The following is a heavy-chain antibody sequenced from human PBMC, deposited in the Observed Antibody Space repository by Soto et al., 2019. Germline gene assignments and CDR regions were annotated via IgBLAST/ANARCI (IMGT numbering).Heavy chain of an antibody. Sequence: PXXXXSXXXAISGDSVSSNSAAWNWIRQSPSRGLEWLGRTYYRSKWYNDYAVSVKSRITINPDTSKNQFSLQLNSVTPEDTAVYYCAREGGVLRYFDWLLPYYYMDVWGKGTTVTVSS. CDR1: GDSVSSNSAA. J-gene: IGHJ6*03. CDR2: TYYRSKWYN. CDR3: AREGGVLRYFDWLLPYYYMDV. V-gene: IGHV6-1*01. D-gene: IGHD3-9*01.